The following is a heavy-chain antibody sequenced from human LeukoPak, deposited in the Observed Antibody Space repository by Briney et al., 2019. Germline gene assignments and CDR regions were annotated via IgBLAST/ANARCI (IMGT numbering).Heavy chain of an antibody. V-gene: IGHV1-2*02. CDR1: GYTFTTYA. CDR3: ARGLSVAGKVAWFDP. CDR2: INPNSGGT. D-gene: IGHD6-19*01. Sequence: ASVKVSCKAPGYTFTTYAMNWVRQAPGQGLEWMGWINPNSGGTNYAQKFQGRVTMTRDTSISTAYMELSRLRSEDTAVYYCARGLSVAGKVAWFDPWGQGTLVTVSS. J-gene: IGHJ5*02.